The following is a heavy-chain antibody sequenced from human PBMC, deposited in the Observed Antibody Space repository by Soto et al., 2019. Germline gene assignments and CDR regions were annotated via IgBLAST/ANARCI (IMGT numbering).Heavy chain of an antibody. CDR1: GLTFSSYA. D-gene: IGHD2-15*01. J-gene: IGHJ4*02. CDR2: ISYDGSNK. Sequence: GGSLRLSCAASGLTFSSYAMHWVRQAPGKGLEWVAVISYDGSNKYYADSVKGRFTISRDNSKNTLYLQMNSLRAEDTAVYYCARALSGGNIDYWGQGTLVTVSS. V-gene: IGHV3-30-3*01. CDR3: ARALSGGNIDY.